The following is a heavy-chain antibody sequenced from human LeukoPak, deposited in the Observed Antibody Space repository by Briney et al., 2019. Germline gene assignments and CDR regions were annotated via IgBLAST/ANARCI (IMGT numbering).Heavy chain of an antibody. CDR2: IVVGSGHT. D-gene: IGHD2-2*01. Sequence: TSVKVTCKASGSTFTISAKQWVRQPRGQRLEWIGWIVVGSGHTNYAQSFQERVTITRDMSTSTAYMELSSLRSEDTAVYYCAAAPKGYCSSNSCRGDYIDYWGQGTLVTVSS. CDR3: AAAPKGYCSSNSCRGDYIDY. CDR1: GSTFTISA. V-gene: IGHV1-58*02. J-gene: IGHJ4*02.